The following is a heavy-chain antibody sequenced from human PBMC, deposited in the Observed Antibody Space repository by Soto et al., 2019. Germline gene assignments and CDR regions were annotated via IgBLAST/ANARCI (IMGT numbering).Heavy chain of an antibody. Sequence: ETLSLTCTVSGGSISSYYWSWIRQPPGKGLEWIGYIYYSGSTNYNPSLKSRVTISVDTSKNQFSLKLSSVTAADTAVYYCARQGGDCSSTSCYDNWFDPWGQGTLVTVSS. CDR3: ARQGGDCSSTSCYDNWFDP. D-gene: IGHD2-2*01. CDR2: IYYSGST. CDR1: GGSISSYY. V-gene: IGHV4-59*08. J-gene: IGHJ5*02.